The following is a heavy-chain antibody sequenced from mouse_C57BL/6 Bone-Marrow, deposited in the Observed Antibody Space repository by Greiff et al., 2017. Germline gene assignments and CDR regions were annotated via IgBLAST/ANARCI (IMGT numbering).Heavy chain of an antibody. J-gene: IGHJ3*01. CDR3: AIYYGYDEPSY. V-gene: IGHV1-69*01. D-gene: IGHD2-2*01. Sequence: QVQLQQPGAELVMPGASVKLSCKASGYTFTSYWMHWVKQRPGQGLEWIGEIDTSDSYTNYNQKFKGKSTLTVDKSSSTAYMQLSSLTSEDSAVYYCAIYYGYDEPSYWGQGTLVTVSA. CDR1: GYTFTSYW. CDR2: IDTSDSYT.